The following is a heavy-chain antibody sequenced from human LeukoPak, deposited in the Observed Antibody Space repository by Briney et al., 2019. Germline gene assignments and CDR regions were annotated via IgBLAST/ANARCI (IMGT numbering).Heavy chain of an antibody. Sequence: GGSLRLSCAASGFPFSSYSMNWVRQAPGKGLEWVSSISSSSSYIYYADSVKGRFTISRDNAKNSLYLQMNSLRAEDTAVYYCARVGGSYYFDYWGQGTLVTVSS. D-gene: IGHD1-26*01. V-gene: IGHV3-21*01. CDR1: GFPFSSYS. CDR3: ARVGGSYYFDY. J-gene: IGHJ4*02. CDR2: ISSSSSYI.